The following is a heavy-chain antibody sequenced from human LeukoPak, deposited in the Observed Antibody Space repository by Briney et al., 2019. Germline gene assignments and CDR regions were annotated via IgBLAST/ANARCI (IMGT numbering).Heavy chain of an antibody. J-gene: IGHJ5*02. D-gene: IGHD3/OR15-3a*01. Sequence: GGSLRLSCAASGFTFSSYWMSWIRQPPGKGLQWVANIKQDGSDKKYVDSLKGRFSISRDNAKNLLYLQMNTLRVEDTAVYYCARIGQQGLGAYNWFDPWGQGTLVTVSS. CDR1: GFTFSSYW. CDR3: ARIGQQGLGAYNWFDP. CDR2: IKQDGSDK. V-gene: IGHV3-7*01.